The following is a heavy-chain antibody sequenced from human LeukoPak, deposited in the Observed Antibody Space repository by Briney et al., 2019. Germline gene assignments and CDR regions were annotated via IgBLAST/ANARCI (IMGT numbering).Heavy chain of an antibody. CDR3: AIAAGWELGY. V-gene: IGHV3-7*01. CDR2: IKEDASEE. Sequence: PGGSLRLSCAVSGFTSSRHWMSWVRQTPEKGLEWVANIKEDASEENYVDSVKGRFTISRDNAKNSLYLQMNSLRAEDTAVYYCAIAAGWELGYWGQGTLATVSS. J-gene: IGHJ4*02. CDR1: GFTSSRHW. D-gene: IGHD6-25*01.